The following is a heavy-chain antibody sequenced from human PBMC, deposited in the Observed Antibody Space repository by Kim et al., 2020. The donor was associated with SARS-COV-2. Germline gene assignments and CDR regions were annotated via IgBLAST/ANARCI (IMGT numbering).Heavy chain of an antibody. J-gene: IGHJ4*02. CDR2: ISYDGSNK. V-gene: IGHV3-30*04. CDR3: ARDGDYYGSGSYSTDY. D-gene: IGHD3-10*01. CDR1: GFTFSSYA. Sequence: GGSLRLSCAASGFTFSSYAMHWVRQAPGKGLEWVAVISYDGSNKYYADSVKGRFTIPRDNSKNTLYLQMNSLRAEDTAVYYCARDGDYYGSGSYSTDYWGQGTLVTVSS.